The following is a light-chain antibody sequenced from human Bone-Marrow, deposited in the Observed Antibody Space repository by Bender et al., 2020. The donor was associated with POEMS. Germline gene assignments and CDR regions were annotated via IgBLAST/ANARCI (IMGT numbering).Light chain of an antibody. CDR1: SSDVGRYDY. CDR3: CSYAGSYTFV. CDR2: DVT. V-gene: IGLV2-8*01. J-gene: IGLJ2*01. Sequence: QSALTQPPSASGSPGQSVTISCTGTSSDVGRYDYVSWYQQYPGKAPKLLIYDVTKRPSGVPDRFSGSKSGNTASLTVSGLQTEDEAEYYCCSYAGSYTFVFGGGTTLTVL.